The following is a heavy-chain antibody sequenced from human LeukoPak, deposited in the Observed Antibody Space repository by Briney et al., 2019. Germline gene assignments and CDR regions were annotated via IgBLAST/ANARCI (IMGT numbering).Heavy chain of an antibody. J-gene: IGHJ4*01. D-gene: IGHD6-6*01. CDR3: ARYSSSTGGASYYLDY. CDR2: ISGDGSVT. Sequence: PGGSLRLSCTASGFTLRNYWMHWVRQVPGKRLVWVSRISGDGSVTNYADSVQGRFTISRDNAKNTLYLQIDSLRSEDTAVYYCARYSSSTGGASYYLDYGGHGTLVTVSS. CDR1: GFTLRNYW. V-gene: IGHV3-74*01.